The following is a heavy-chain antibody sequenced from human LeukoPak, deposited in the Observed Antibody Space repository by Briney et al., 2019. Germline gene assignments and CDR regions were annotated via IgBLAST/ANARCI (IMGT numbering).Heavy chain of an antibody. D-gene: IGHD3-10*01. CDR1: GGSISSSNW. CDR3: ARDYGDGSGSYYYYYYGMDV. CDR2: IYHSGST. Sequence: SETLSLTCAVSGGSISSSNWWSWVRQPPGKGLEWIGEIYHSGSTNYNPSLKSRVTISVDKSKNQFSLKLSSVTAADTAVYYCARDYGDGSGSYYYYYYGMDVWGQGTTVTVSS. J-gene: IGHJ6*02. V-gene: IGHV4-4*02.